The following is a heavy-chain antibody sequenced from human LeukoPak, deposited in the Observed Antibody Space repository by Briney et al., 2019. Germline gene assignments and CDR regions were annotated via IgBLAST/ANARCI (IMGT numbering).Heavy chain of an antibody. CDR3: TTDLYRDLVGATDQYYFDY. CDR2: IKSKTDGGTT. CDR1: GFTFSNAW. D-gene: IGHD1-26*01. J-gene: IGHJ4*02. V-gene: IGHV3-15*01. Sequence: GGSLRLSCAASGFTFSNAWMSWVRQAPGKGLEWVGRIKSKTDGGTTDYAAPVKGRFTISRDDSKNTLYLQMNSLKTEDTAVYYCTTDLYRDLVGATDQYYFDYWGQGTLVTVSS.